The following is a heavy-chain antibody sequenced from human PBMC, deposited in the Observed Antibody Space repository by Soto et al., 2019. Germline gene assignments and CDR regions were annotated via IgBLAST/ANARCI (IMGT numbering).Heavy chain of an antibody. CDR1: GFTFSSYW. V-gene: IGHV3-7*05. CDR2: IRQDGSDK. CDR3: ASPQQWLGQRGDFDY. D-gene: IGHD6-19*01. J-gene: IGHJ4*02. Sequence: EVQLVESGGGLVQPGGSLRLSCAASGFTFSSYWMSWVRQAPGKGLEWVANIRQDGSDKYYVDSVKGRFTISRDNSKNSLYLQMNSLGVEDTAVYYCASPQQWLGQRGDFDYWGQGTLVTVSS.